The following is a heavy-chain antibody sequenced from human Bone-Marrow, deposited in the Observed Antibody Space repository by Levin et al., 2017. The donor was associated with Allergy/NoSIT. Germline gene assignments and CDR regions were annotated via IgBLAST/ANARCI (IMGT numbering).Heavy chain of an antibody. D-gene: IGHD3-9*01. Sequence: PSETLSLTCTVSGGSISGGDYYWSWLRQPPGKGLEWIGYISYSGTTHYNPSLKSRLTISGDTSNTSKNQFSLKLDSGTAADTALYFCARAQVGQRLVGHSFAFWGRGALVTVSS. CDR2: ISYSGTT. J-gene: IGHJ4*02. V-gene: IGHV4-30-4*01. CDR1: GGSISGGDYY. CDR3: ARAQVGQRLVGHSFAF.